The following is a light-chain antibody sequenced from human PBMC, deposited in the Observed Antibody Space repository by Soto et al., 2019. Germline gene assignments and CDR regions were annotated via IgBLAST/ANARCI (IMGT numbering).Light chain of an antibody. J-gene: IGKJ5*01. V-gene: IGKV1-5*03. CDR1: QSFSSW. CDR3: QHYNCYSIT. Sequence: DIQMTQSPSTLSASVGDRVTITCRASQSFSSWLAWYQQKPGKATKLLIYKASSLESGVPSRFRGSGSRTEFTLNISSLQPDDFATYYCQHYNCYSITFGQGTRLEIK. CDR2: KAS.